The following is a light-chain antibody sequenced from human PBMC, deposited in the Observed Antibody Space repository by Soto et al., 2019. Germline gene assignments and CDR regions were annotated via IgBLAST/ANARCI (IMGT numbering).Light chain of an antibody. Sequence: EIVLTQSPGTLSLSPGERATLSCRASQSVSSSYLAWYQQKPGQAPRLLIYGASSRATGIPDRFSDSGSGTDLTLTISRLEPEDFAVYYCQQYGSSPPWTFGQGTKVEIK. CDR3: QQYGSSPPWT. CDR2: GAS. V-gene: IGKV3-20*01. CDR1: QSVSSSY. J-gene: IGKJ1*01.